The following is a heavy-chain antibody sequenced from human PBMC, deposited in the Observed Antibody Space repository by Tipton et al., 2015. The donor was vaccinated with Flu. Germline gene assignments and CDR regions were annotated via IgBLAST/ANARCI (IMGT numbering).Heavy chain of an antibody. CDR2: IYIGGDT. V-gene: IGHV3-53*01. CDR3: ARDPSRYLAAND. J-gene: IGHJ4*02. Sequence: QLVQSGGGLIQPGGSLRLSCAASGFTVSNNYMSWVRQAPGKGLEWVSVIYIGGDTYYADSVKGRFTISRDFSKNTLYLQMSSLRAEDTAVYYCARDPSRYLAANDWGQGTLVTVSS. D-gene: IGHD1-26*01. CDR1: GFTVSNNY.